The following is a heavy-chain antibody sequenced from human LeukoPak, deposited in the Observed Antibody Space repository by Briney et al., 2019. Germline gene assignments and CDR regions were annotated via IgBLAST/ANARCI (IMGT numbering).Heavy chain of an antibody. CDR2: INHSGST. CDR3: ARGRTDYYDSSGYYSLYYFDY. CDR1: GGSISSSNW. V-gene: IGHV4-4*02. Sequence: SETLSLTCAVSGGSISSSNWWSWVRQPPGKGLEWIGEINHSGSTNYNPSLKSRVTISVDTSKNQFSLKLSSVTAADTAVYYCARGRTDYYDSSGYYSLYYFDYWGQGTLVTVSS. D-gene: IGHD3-22*01. J-gene: IGHJ4*02.